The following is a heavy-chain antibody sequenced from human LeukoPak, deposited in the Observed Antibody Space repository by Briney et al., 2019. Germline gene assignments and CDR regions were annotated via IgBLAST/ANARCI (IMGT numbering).Heavy chain of an antibody. CDR2: IYYSGST. V-gene: IGHV4-31*03. Sequence: SETLSLTCTVSGGSISSGAYYWSWIRQHPGKGLEWIGYIYYSGSTYYNPSLKSRVTISVDTSKNQFSLKLSSVTAADTAVYYCARGSPYYYDSSGAFDIWGQGTMVTISS. D-gene: IGHD3-22*01. CDR1: GGSISSGAYY. CDR3: ARGSPYYYDSSGAFDI. J-gene: IGHJ3*02.